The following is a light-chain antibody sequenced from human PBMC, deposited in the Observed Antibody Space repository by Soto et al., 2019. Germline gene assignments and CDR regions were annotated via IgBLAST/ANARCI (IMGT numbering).Light chain of an antibody. CDR3: HQRQSWPRT. CDR1: QSVSSSY. Sequence: DIVLPQSPGTLSLSPGESSTLSCRASQSVSSSYFAWYQQKPGQATRLLIYGASNRATGIPARFSGSGSGTDFTLTISDVEPEDFAVYYCHQRQSWPRTVGQGTKVDIK. V-gene: IGKV3-20*01. CDR2: GAS. J-gene: IGKJ1*01.